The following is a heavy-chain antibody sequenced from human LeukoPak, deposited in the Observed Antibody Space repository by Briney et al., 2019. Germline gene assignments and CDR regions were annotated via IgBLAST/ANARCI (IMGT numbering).Heavy chain of an antibody. D-gene: IGHD1-1*01. CDR2: ISPSGGDT. CDR1: GYTFTTYY. CDR3: ARGGTAVTTSYFDY. Sequence: ASVKVSCKPSGYTFTTYYLHWVRQAPGQGLEWMGVISPSGGDTTYAQRFQGRLTMTRDTSTSTVYMEVSSLRSDDTAVYYCARGGTAVTTSYFDYWGQGTLITVSS. J-gene: IGHJ4*02. V-gene: IGHV1-46*01.